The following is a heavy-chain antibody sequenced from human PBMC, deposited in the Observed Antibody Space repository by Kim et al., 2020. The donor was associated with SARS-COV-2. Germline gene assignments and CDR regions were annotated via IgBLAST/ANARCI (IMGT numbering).Heavy chain of an antibody. D-gene: IGHD6-13*01. CDR1: GFTFAPFT. J-gene: IGHJ1*01. V-gene: IGHV3-23*01. Sequence: GGSLRLSCAASGFTFAPFTMSWVRQAPGKGLEWVSSISTGGGSIYYADSVKGRFTISRDNSKSTVFLQLNSLGVEDTAVYYCAKDRDSASWYGYFQSWGQGTLVTVSS. CDR2: ISTGGGSI. CDR3: AKDRDSASWYGYFQS.